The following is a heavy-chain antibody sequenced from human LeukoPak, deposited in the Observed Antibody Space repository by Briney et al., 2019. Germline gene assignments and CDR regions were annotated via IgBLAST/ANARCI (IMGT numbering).Heavy chain of an antibody. J-gene: IGHJ4*02. D-gene: IGHD6-25*01. CDR2: ISSSGSTI. V-gene: IGHV3-48*03. CDR3: ARVCLAAAFDY. CDR1: GFTFSSYE. Sequence: GGSLRLSCAASGFTFSSYEMNWVRQAPGKGLEWVSYISSSGSTIYYADSVKGRFTISRDNAKNSLYLQMNSLRAEDTAVYYCARVCLAAAFDYWGQGTLVTVSS.